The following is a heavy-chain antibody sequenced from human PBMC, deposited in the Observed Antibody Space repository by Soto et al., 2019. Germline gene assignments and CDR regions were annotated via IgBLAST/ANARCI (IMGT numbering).Heavy chain of an antibody. D-gene: IGHD6-19*01. V-gene: IGHV3-66*01. CDR3: ARDTSGWYSPYY. Sequence: PGGSLRLSCAASGFTFSSNDMNWVRQAPGKGLEWVSIIYGGGKTYYADSVRGRFTISRDDSKNTLSLQMNNLRAEDTAVYYCARDTSGWYSPYYWSQGTLVTVSS. CDR1: GFTFSSND. CDR2: IYGGGKT. J-gene: IGHJ4*02.